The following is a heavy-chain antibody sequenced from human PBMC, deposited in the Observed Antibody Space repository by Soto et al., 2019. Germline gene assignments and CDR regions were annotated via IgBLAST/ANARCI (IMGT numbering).Heavy chain of an antibody. J-gene: IGHJ1*01. D-gene: IGHD2-8*01. V-gene: IGHV3-74*01. CDR1: GFTFRKFW. CDR3: AIQDCTNDVCLEAAVTVGGALES. Sequence: EVQLVQSGGGLAQPGKSLRLSCAASGFTFRKFWMHWVRQVPGKGPVWVSYISSDGTTTDYADSVKGRFTISRDNAKDTLYLQMDSLRAEDTAVYYWAIQDCTNDVCLEAAVTVGGALESWGQGTLGTVSS. CDR2: ISSDGTTT.